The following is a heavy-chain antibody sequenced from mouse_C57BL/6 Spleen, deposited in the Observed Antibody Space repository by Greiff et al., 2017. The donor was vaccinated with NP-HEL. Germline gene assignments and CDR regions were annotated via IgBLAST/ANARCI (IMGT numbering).Heavy chain of an antibody. Sequence: VQLQESGPELVKPGASVKISCKASGYAFSSSWMNWVKQRPGKGLEWIGRIYPGDGDTNYNGKFKGKATLTADKSSSTAYMQLSSLTSEDSAVYFCAREETAQAPYYYAMDYWGQGTSVTVSS. CDR3: AREETAQAPYYYAMDY. V-gene: IGHV1-82*01. CDR2: IYPGDGDT. CDR1: GYAFSSSW. D-gene: IGHD3-2*02. J-gene: IGHJ4*01.